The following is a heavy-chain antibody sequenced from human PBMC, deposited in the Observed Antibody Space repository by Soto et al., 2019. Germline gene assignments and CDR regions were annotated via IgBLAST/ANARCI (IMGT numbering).Heavy chain of an antibody. CDR3: ARPVVDRPPVIRWFDP. Sequence: PSETLSLTCTVSGGSISSGDYYWSWIRQPPGKGLEWIGYIYYSGSTYYNPSLKSRVTISVDTSKNQFSLKLSSVTAADTALYYCARPVVDRPPVIRWFDPWGQGILVTVSS. CDR2: IYYSGST. J-gene: IGHJ5*02. D-gene: IGHD2-15*01. CDR1: GGSISSGDYY. V-gene: IGHV4-30-4*01.